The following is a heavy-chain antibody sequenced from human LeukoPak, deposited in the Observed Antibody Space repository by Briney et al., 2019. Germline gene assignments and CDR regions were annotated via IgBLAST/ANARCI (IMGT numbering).Heavy chain of an antibody. Sequence: GGSLRLSCAVSGFSVSGYWMTWVRQAPGKGLEWVANIKQDGSEKNYVDSVKGRFTISRDNAENSLFLQMNSLRVEDTAVYYCAREWQRGIAAAGTRIEGDYWGQGTLVAVSS. J-gene: IGHJ4*02. V-gene: IGHV3-7*01. CDR1: GFSVSGYW. D-gene: IGHD6-13*01. CDR2: IKQDGSEK. CDR3: AREWQRGIAAAGTRIEGDY.